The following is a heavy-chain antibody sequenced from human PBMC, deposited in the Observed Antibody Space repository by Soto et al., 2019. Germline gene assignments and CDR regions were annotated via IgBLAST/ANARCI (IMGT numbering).Heavy chain of an antibody. V-gene: IGHV1-18*01. J-gene: IGHJ6*02. CDR2: ISAYNGNT. CDR1: GYTFTSYG. CDR3: ACDRTTLLELDGLDV. Sequence: QVQLVQSGAEVKKPGASVKVSCKASGYTFTSYGISWVRQAPGQGLEWMGWISAYNGNTNYAQKLQGRVTMTTDTPTSTAYRELRSLTSDDTAVYYCACDRTTLLELDGLDVWGQGTTVTVSS. D-gene: IGHD3-3*01.